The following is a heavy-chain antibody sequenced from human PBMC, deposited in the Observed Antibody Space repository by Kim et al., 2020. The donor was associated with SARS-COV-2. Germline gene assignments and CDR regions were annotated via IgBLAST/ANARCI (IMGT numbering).Heavy chain of an antibody. V-gene: IGHV3-74*01. J-gene: IGHJ4*01. Sequence: GGSLRLSCAASGFSFSSYWMHWVRQVPGKGLLWVSRINSDGSGTGYADSVKGRFTISRDNAKNTLYLQMNSLRAEDTAVYYCATARGYYGSSGYYVFDYWGDGILVTVSS. CDR3: ATARGYYGSSGYYVFDY. CDR2: INSDGSGT. D-gene: IGHD3-22*01. CDR1: GFSFSSYW.